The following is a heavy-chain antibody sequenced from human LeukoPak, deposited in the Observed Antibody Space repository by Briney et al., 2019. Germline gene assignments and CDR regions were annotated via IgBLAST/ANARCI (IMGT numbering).Heavy chain of an antibody. CDR2: ISAGGGST. CDR3: AKEKYYGSD. CDR1: VFTFSSYA. V-gene: IGHV3-23*01. D-gene: IGHD3-10*01. J-gene: IGHJ4*02. Sequence: PGGSLRLSCADSVFTFSSYAMSSVRQAPGKGLECVTGISAGGGSTNYADSVKGRFTISRENPKNTLYLQMNSLRAEDTAVYYCAKEKYYGSDWGQGTLVTVSS.